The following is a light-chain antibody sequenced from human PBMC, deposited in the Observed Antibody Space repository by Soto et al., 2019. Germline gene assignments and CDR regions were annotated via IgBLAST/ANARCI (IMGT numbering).Light chain of an antibody. CDR2: EVS. J-gene: IGLJ3*02. CDR1: RSDVGSYNR. V-gene: IGLV2-18*01. CDR3: SLYTSSSTPWV. Sequence: QSALTQPPSVSGSPGQSVTISCTGTRSDVGSYNRVSWYQQPPGTAPKLMIYEVSNRPSGVPDRFSGSKSGNTASLTISGLQAEDEADYYCSLYTSSSTPWVFGGGTKLTVL.